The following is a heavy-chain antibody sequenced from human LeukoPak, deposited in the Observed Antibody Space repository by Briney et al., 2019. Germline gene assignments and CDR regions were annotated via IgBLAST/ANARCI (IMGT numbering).Heavy chain of an antibody. J-gene: IGHJ3*02. D-gene: IGHD3-22*01. CDR1: GGSISSYY. CDR2: VFTSGIISGNT. V-gene: IGHV4-4*07. CDR3: ARDRYYYDSSSYYSAFDT. Sequence: SETLSLTCTVSGGSISSYYWSWIRQPPGKGLEWIGRVFTSGIISGNTNYNPSLKSRVTMSVDTSNNQFSLKLRSVTAADTAVYYCARDRYYYDSSSYYSAFDTWGQGTMVTVSS.